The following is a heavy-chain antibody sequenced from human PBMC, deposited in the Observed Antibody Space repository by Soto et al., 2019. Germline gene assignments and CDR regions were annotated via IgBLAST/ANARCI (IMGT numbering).Heavy chain of an antibody. Sequence: QVQLVESGGGVVQPGRSLRLSCAASGFTFSSYGMHWVRQAPGKGLEWVAVIWYDGSNKYYTDSVKGRFTISRDNSKNTLYLQMNSLRDEDTGVYYCARDVYHYDTRCGMYVWGQGTTVTVSS. J-gene: IGHJ6*02. CDR1: GFTFSSYG. V-gene: IGHV3-33*01. D-gene: IGHD3-22*01. CDR2: IWYDGSNK. CDR3: ARDVYHYDTRCGMYV.